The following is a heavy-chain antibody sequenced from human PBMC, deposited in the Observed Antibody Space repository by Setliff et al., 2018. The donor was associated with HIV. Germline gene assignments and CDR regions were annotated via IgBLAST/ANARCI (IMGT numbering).Heavy chain of an antibody. CDR2: ISTYNGNT. V-gene: IGHV1-18*01. CDR1: GYTFTSYG. J-gene: IGHJ5*02. Sequence: ASVKVSCKASGYTFTSYGITWVRQAPGQGLEWMGWISTYNGNTHYAQKLQGRVTMTTDTSTNTAYMELRSLRSDDTAMYYCARDLSTVTFGNWFDPWGQGTLVTVSS. CDR3: ARDLSTVTFGNWFDP. D-gene: IGHD3-16*01.